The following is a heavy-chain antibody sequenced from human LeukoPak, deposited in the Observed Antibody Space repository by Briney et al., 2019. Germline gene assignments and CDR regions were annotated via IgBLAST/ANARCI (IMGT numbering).Heavy chain of an antibody. Sequence: GASVTVSCKASVYTFTDYYMHWVRQAPGQGLEWMGWINPNSGGTNYAQKFQGRVTMTRDTSISTAYMELSSLRSDDTAVYYCAPTAGHEYGDYLYYFDYWGQGTLVTVSS. CDR2: INPNSGGT. D-gene: IGHD4-17*01. CDR1: VYTFTDYY. V-gene: IGHV1-2*02. J-gene: IGHJ4*02. CDR3: APTAGHEYGDYLYYFDY.